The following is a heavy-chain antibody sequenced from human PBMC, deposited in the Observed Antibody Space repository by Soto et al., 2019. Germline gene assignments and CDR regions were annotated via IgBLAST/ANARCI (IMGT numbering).Heavy chain of an antibody. CDR3: ARDREGGTTFAFDI. V-gene: IGHV4-59*01. Sequence: SETLSLTCTVSGGSISSYYWSWIRQPPGKGLEWIGYIYYSGSTNYNPSLKSRVTISVDTSKNQFSLKLSSVTAADTAVYYCARDREGGTTFAFDIWGQGTMVTVSS. J-gene: IGHJ3*02. CDR1: GGSISSYY. D-gene: IGHD1-7*01. CDR2: IYYSGST.